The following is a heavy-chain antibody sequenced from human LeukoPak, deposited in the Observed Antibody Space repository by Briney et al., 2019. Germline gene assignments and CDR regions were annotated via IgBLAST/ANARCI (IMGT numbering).Heavy chain of an antibody. CDR1: GYTLTELS. CDR2: ITPIFDSA. Sequence: AASVTVSCKVSGYTLTELSMHWVRQAPGQGLEWMGGITPIFDSANYAQKFQGRVTITADESTGTASMQLDSLRSEDTAVYYRATEVYSGSYRWFDPWGQGTLVTVSS. CDR3: ATEVYSGSYRWFDP. V-gene: IGHV1-69*13. J-gene: IGHJ5*02. D-gene: IGHD1-26*01.